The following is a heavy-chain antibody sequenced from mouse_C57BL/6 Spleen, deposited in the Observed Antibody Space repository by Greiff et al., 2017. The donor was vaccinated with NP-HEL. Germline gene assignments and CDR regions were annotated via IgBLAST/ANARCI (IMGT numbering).Heavy chain of an antibody. CDR1: GYSITSDY. CDR3: ARGLGSFAY. Sequence: EVQLQQSGPGLAKPSQTLSLTCSVTGYSITSDYWNWIRQFPGHKLEYMGYISYSGSTYYNPYLKSRISITRDTSKNQYYLQLNTVTTEDTATYYCARGLGSFAYWGQGTLVTVSA. V-gene: IGHV3-8*01. CDR2: ISYSGST. D-gene: IGHD4-1*01. J-gene: IGHJ3*01.